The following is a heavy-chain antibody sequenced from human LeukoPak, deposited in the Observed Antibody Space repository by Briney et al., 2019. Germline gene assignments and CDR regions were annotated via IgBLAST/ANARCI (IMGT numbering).Heavy chain of an antibody. D-gene: IGHD3-10*01. V-gene: IGHV3-23*01. CDR1: GFTFSSYA. J-gene: IGHJ6*03. Sequence: GGSLRLSCAASGFTFSSYAMSWVRQAPGKGPEWVSAISDDGDTTYYVGFVKGRFTISRDNSKNTLYLQMNSLRPEDTAVYYCAKIIGGGYYYYYMDVWGKGTTVTVSS. CDR2: ISDDGDTT. CDR3: AKIIGGGYYYYYMDV.